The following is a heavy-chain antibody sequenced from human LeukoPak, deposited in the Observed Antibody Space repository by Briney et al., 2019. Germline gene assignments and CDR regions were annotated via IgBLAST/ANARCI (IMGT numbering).Heavy chain of an antibody. Sequence: APVKVSCKASGYTFTNHYMYWVRQAPGQGLEWMGIINPSGGSTSYAQKFQGRVTMTRDTSTRTVYMEVSSLRSEDTAVYYCARQGGYSSAIGMGYWGQGTLVTVSS. J-gene: IGHJ4*02. V-gene: IGHV1-46*01. D-gene: IGHD6-19*01. CDR2: INPSGGST. CDR3: ARQGGYSSAIGMGY. CDR1: GYTFTNHY.